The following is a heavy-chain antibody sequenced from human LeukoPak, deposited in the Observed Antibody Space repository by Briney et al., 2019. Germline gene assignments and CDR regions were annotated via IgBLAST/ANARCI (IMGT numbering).Heavy chain of an antibody. D-gene: IGHD6-6*01. V-gene: IGHV3-7*01. CDR1: GFTFSSYW. CDR3: ARDYTSIAAGSGY. Sequence: GGSLRLSCAASGFTFSSYWMSWVRQAPGKGLEWVANIKQDGSEKYYVDSVKGRFTISRDNAKNSLYLQMNSLRAEDTAVYYCARDYTSIAAGSGYWGQGTLVTVSS. J-gene: IGHJ4*02. CDR2: IKQDGSEK.